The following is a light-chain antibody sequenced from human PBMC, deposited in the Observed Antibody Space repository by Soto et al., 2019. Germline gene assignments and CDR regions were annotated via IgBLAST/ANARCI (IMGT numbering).Light chain of an antibody. V-gene: IGKV3-15*01. CDR1: QSFSSN. Sequence: EIGRSRSPASLSVSPGERATLSCRASQSFSSNLAWYQQKPGQAPRLLIYGASTRATGLPARLSGGGSGTEFTLTISSLHSEDFAVYDSQQYNKWPLTLGGGPKVAIK. CDR2: GAS. J-gene: IGKJ4*01. CDR3: QQYNKWPLT.